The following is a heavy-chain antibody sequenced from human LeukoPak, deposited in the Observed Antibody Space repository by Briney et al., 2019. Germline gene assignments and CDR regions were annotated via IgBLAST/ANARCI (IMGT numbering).Heavy chain of an antibody. V-gene: IGHV3-23*01. CDR2: ISGSGGST. CDR3: ARDASRYCSGGSCYKNWFDP. D-gene: IGHD2-15*01. J-gene: IGHJ5*02. Sequence: GGSLRLSCAASGFTFSSYAMSWVRQAPGKGLEWVSAISGSGGSTYYADSVKGRFTISRDNSKNTLYLQMNSLRAEDTAVYYCARDASRYCSGGSCYKNWFDPWGQGTLVTVSS. CDR1: GFTFSSYA.